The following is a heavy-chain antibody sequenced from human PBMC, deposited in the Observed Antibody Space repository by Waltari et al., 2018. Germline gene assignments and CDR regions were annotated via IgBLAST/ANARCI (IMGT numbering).Heavy chain of an antibody. Sequence: EVELVESGGGSVQPGGTLRLSCAASGFTVTNYYMSWVRQAPGRGLECVSVIYSAVTTYYADSVKGRFTISRDTFRNTLYLQMDNLRPDDTAVYYCARGNTASLDYWGQGTLVTVSS. J-gene: IGHJ4*02. CDR3: ARGNTASLDY. CDR1: GFTVTNYY. D-gene: IGHD2-21*02. CDR2: IYSAVTT. V-gene: IGHV3-53*01.